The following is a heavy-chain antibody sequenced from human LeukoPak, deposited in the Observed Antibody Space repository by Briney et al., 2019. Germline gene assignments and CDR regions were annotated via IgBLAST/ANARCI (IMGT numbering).Heavy chain of an antibody. CDR3: ARVGAPHYYGMDV. J-gene: IGHJ6*04. Sequence: SETLSLTCAVYGGPFSGYYWSWIRQPPGKGLEWIGEINHSGSTNYNPSLKSRVTISVDTSKNQFSLKLSSVTAADTAVYYCARVGAPHYYGMDVWGKGTTVTVSS. V-gene: IGHV4-34*01. D-gene: IGHD4-17*01. CDR1: GGPFSGYY. CDR2: INHSGST.